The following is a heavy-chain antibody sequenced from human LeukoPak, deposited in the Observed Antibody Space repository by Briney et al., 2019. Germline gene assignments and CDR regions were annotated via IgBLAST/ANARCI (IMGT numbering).Heavy chain of an antibody. D-gene: IGHD6-19*01. CDR2: IRPDGDRT. J-gene: IGHJ4*02. CDR3: AREQSGTRGWYTVDY. CDR1: GFTFSTYA. Sequence: GGSLRLSCAASGFTFSTYAITWVRQGPGKGLEWVSAIRPDGDRTYHANSVRGRFTISRDNSKDTVYLQINGLRVEDTAVYYCAREQSGTRGWYTVDYWGQGTLVTVSS. V-gene: IGHV3-23*01.